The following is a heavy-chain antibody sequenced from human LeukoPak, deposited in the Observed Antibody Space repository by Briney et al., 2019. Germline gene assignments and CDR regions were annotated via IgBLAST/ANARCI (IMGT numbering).Heavy chain of an antibody. D-gene: IGHD1-7*01. J-gene: IGHJ4*02. V-gene: IGHV1-2*02. Sequence: ASVKVSCKAFGYTFTGYYMHWVRQAPGQGLEWMGWINPNSGGTNYAQKFQGRVTMTRDTSISTAYMELSSLRSEDTAVYYCARAAGTTPFDYWGQGTLVTVSS. CDR1: GYTFTGYY. CDR3: ARAAGTTPFDY. CDR2: INPNSGGT.